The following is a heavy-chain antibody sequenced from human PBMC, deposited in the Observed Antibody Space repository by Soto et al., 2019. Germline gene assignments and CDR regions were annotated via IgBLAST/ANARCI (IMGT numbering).Heavy chain of an antibody. CDR2: INHSGST. CDR3: ARGGLDYYDSSGYYNWFDP. J-gene: IGHJ5*02. Sequence: SETLSLTCAVYGGSFSGYYWSWIRQPPGKGLEWIGEINHSGSTNYNPSLKSRVTISVDTSKNQFSLKLSSVTAADTAVYYCARGGLDYYDSSGYYNWFDPWGQGTLVTVSS. CDR1: GGSFSGYY. V-gene: IGHV4-34*01. D-gene: IGHD3-22*01.